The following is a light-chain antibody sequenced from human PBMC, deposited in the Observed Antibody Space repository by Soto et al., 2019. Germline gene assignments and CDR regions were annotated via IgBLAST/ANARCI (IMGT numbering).Light chain of an antibody. CDR3: QHFFNYPWT. CDR2: KAS. CDR1: QSVSTW. Sequence: DIQMTQSPSTLSASIGDRVTITCRASQSVSTWLVWYQQKPGKAPKLLIYKASTLESGVPSRFSGSGSGTEFTLTIRSLQPDDFATYYCQHFFNYPWTFGQGTRVEIK. V-gene: IGKV1-5*03. J-gene: IGKJ1*01.